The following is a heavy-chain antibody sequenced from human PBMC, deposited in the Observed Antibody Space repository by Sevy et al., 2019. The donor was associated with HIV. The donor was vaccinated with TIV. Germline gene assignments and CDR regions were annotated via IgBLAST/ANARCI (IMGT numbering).Heavy chain of an antibody. CDR2: FDPEDDEK. Sequence: ASVNVSCKVSGYTLTELSMHWVRQAPGKGLEWMGTFDPEDDEKIYAQKFQDRVTMTEDTSTDTAYMELSRLRSEDTAVYYCATTKDYYDTSGYPFDSWGQGTLVTVSS. CDR1: GYTLTELS. J-gene: IGHJ4*02. CDR3: ATTKDYYDTSGYPFDS. V-gene: IGHV1-24*01. D-gene: IGHD3-22*01.